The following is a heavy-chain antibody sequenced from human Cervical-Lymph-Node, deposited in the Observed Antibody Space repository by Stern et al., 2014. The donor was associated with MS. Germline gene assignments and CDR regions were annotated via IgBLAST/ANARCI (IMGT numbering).Heavy chain of an antibody. D-gene: IGHD2-8*01. V-gene: IGHV3-30*03. CDR3: ARDYEDTSMLFDH. J-gene: IGHJ4*02. Sequence: VQLVESGGAVVQPGRSLRLSFAASGFTFSSYGMHWVRQAPGKGLEWVTVISYDGNHKYYAASVKGRFTISRDNSKNTLHLQMNSVTPDDTAIYYCARDYEDTSMLFDHWGQGTLVTVSS. CDR1: GFTFSSYG. CDR2: ISYDGNHK.